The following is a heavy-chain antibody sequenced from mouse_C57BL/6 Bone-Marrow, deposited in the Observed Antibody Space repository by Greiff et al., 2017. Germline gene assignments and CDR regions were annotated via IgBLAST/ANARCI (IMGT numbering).Heavy chain of an antibody. J-gene: IGHJ1*03. CDR1: GFTFSDYC. CDR3: ASQYHWYFDV. CDR2: ISNGGGST. Sequence: DVQLVESGGGLVQPGGSLKLSCAASGFTFSDYCMYWVRQTPEKRLEWVAYISNGGGSTYYPDTVKGRFTISGDNAKNTLYLQMSRLKSEDTAMYYCASQYHWYFDVWGTGTTVTVSS. D-gene: IGHD5-1*01. V-gene: IGHV5-12*01.